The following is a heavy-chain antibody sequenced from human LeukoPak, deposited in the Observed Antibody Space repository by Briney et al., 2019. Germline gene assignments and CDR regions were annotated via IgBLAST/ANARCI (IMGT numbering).Heavy chain of an antibody. Sequence: PSETLSLTCTVSGGSITTHHWSWIRQPPGKGLEWIAYLRDSVTTKDTPSLKSRVTLSADTSKNQYFLRLTSVTAADTAVYYCATIKRGDIFGYFDFWGQGILVTVSS. CDR3: ATIKRGDIFGYFDF. D-gene: IGHD5-18*01. CDR2: LRDSVTT. V-gene: IGHV4-59*11. J-gene: IGHJ4*02. CDR1: GGSITTHH.